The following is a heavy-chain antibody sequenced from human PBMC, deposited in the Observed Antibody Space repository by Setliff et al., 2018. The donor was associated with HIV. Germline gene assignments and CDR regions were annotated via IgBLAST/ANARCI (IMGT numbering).Heavy chain of an antibody. CDR3: ERDRLLGSGTLYNDPFDY. V-gene: IGHV3-48*01. Sequence: GGSLRLSCAASGFTFSNYGMNWVRQAPGKGLEWVAYISGSSGIIYYADSVKGRCTISRDNAKDSLFLQMNSLRAEDTAVYYCERDRLLGSGTLYNDPFDYWGQGTLVTVSS. J-gene: IGHJ4*02. D-gene: IGHD3-10*02. CDR2: ISGSSGII. CDR1: GFTFSNYG.